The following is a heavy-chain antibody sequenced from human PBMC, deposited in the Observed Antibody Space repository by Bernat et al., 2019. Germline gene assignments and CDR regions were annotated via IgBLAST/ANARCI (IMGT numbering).Heavy chain of an antibody. D-gene: IGHD1-14*01. CDR2: ISGSGGST. J-gene: IGHJ3*01. CDR3: AREALGPGTTGGGAFDV. CDR1: GFTFSSYA. Sequence: EVQLVESGGGLVQPGGSLRLSCAASGFTFSSYAMSWVRQAPGKGLEWVSAISGSGGSTYYADSVKGRFTISRDNSKNMVYLQMNSLRAEDTAVYYCAREALGPGTTGGGAFDVWGQGTMVTVSS. V-gene: IGHV3-23*04.